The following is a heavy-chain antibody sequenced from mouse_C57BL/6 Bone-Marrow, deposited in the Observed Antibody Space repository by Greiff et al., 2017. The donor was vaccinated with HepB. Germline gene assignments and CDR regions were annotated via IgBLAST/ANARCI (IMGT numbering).Heavy chain of an antibody. V-gene: IGHV3-6*01. CDR3: ARGGSSSLYAMDY. Sequence: EVQLQESGPGLVKPSQSLSLTCSVTGYSITSGYYWNWIRQFPGNKLEWMGYISYDGSNNYNPSLKNRISITRDTSKNQFFLKLNPVTTEDTATYYWARGGSSSLYAMDYWGQGTSVTVSS. CDR2: ISYDGSN. J-gene: IGHJ4*01. CDR1: GYSITSGYY. D-gene: IGHD1-1*01.